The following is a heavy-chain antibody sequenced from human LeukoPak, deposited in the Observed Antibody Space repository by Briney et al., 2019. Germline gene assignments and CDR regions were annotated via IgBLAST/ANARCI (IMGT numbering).Heavy chain of an antibody. CDR3: ARVHGSGSYYTNLFPYLPYYYYYMDV. J-gene: IGHJ6*03. Sequence: ASVKVSCKASGYTFTSYGISWVRQAPGQGLEWMGWISAYNGNTNYAQKLQGRVTMTTDTSTSTAYMELRSLRSDDTAVYYCARVHGSGSYYTNLFPYLPYYYYYMDVWGKGTTVTVSS. V-gene: IGHV1-18*01. CDR2: ISAYNGNT. D-gene: IGHD3-10*01. CDR1: GYTFTSYG.